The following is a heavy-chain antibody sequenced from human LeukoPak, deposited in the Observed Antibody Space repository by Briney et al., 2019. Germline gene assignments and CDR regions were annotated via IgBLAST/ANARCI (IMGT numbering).Heavy chain of an antibody. CDR1: GGSISSSIYY. CDR3: AREIVAAAGSDY. V-gene: IGHV4-39*07. J-gene: IGHJ4*02. CDR2: VFYNGAT. Sequence: SETLSLTCIVSGGSISSSIYYWAWVRQPPGKGLEWIGTVFYNGATQYSPSLRSRVTISIDTSTNQFSLKLSSVTAADTAVYYCAREIVAAAGSDYWGQGTLVTVSS. D-gene: IGHD6-13*01.